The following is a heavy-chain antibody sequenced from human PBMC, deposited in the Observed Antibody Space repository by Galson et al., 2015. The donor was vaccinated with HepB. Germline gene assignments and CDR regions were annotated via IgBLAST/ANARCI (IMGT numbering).Heavy chain of an antibody. CDR2: INHSGST. CDR1: GGSFSGYY. CDR3: ARGTWGFGRGYSGYDRGGPGRSSWYPYYFDY. Sequence: TLSLTCAVYGGSFSGYYWSWIRQPPGKGLEWIGEINHSGSTNYNPSLKSRVTISVDTSKNQFSLKLSSVTAADTAVYYCARGTWGFGRGYSGYDRGGPGRSSWYPYYFDYWGQGTLVTVSS. D-gene: IGHD5-12*01. J-gene: IGHJ4*02. V-gene: IGHV4-34*01.